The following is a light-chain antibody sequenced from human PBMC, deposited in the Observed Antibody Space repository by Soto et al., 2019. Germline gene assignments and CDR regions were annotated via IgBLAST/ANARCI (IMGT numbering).Light chain of an antibody. Sequence: EIVMTQSPATLSVSPGERATLSCRASQSVSSNFAWYQQRPAQAPRLLIYDVSTRATGVPTRFSGSGSGTEVTLTISCLQSEDFAVYYCQQYHDWPLTFGGGTRVEIK. J-gene: IGKJ4*01. CDR1: QSVSSN. CDR3: QQYHDWPLT. V-gene: IGKV3D-15*01. CDR2: DVS.